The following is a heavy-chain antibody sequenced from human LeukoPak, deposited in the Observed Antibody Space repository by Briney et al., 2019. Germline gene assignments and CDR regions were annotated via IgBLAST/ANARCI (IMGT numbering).Heavy chain of an antibody. CDR1: GGSISSSNW. D-gene: IGHD1-26*01. J-gene: IGHJ3*02. Sequence: PSETLSLTCAVSGGSISSSNWCSWVRQPPGKGLEWIGEIYHSGSTNYNPSLKSRVTISVDKSKNHFSLRLSSVTAADTAVYYCATKTVGATGYAFDIWGQGTMVTVSS. V-gene: IGHV4-4*02. CDR3: ATKTVGATGYAFDI. CDR2: IYHSGST.